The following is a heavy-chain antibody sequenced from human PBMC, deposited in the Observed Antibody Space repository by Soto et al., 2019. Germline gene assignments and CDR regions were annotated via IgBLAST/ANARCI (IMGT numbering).Heavy chain of an antibody. J-gene: IGHJ4*02. Sequence: LRLSCAASGFTFSSYWMHWVRQAPGKGLVWVSRINSDGSSTSYADSVKGRFTITRDNAKNTLYLQMNSLRAEDTAVYYCARDSLRYNWNYLNYSGQGTLVTVSS. CDR3: ARDSLRYNWNYLNY. D-gene: IGHD1-20*01. CDR2: INSDGSST. CDR1: GFTFSSYW. V-gene: IGHV3-74*01.